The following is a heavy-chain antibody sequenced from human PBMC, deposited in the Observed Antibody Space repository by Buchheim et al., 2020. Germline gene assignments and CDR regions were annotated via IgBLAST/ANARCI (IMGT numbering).Heavy chain of an antibody. J-gene: IGHJ6*02. V-gene: IGHV1-8*01. Sequence: QVQLVQSGAEAKKPGASVKVSCKASGYTFTSYDINWVRQATGQGLEWMGWMNPNSGNTGYAQKFQGRVTMTRNTSISTAYLELSSLRSEDTAVYYCARGKLGYCSSTSCYASHYYGMDVWGQGTT. D-gene: IGHD2-2*01. CDR3: ARGKLGYCSSTSCYASHYYGMDV. CDR1: GYTFTSYD. CDR2: MNPNSGNT.